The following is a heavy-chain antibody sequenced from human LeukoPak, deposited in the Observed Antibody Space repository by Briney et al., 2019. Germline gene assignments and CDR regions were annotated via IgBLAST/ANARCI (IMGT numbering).Heavy chain of an antibody. Sequence: PWGSLRLSCADYGFTFSNYAMHWIRQAPGKGLEWVAIIRYDGSDKYYADSVKGRFTLSRDNSKNTLYLQMNSLRAEDTAVYYCARVGCTGGSCLAYNYYAMDVWGQGTTVTGSS. CDR2: IRYDGSDK. CDR1: GFTFSNYA. D-gene: IGHD2-15*01. V-gene: IGHV3-33*08. CDR3: ARVGCTGGSCLAYNYYAMDV. J-gene: IGHJ6*02.